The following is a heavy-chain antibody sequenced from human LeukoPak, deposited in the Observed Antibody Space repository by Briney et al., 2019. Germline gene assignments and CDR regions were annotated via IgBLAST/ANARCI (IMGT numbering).Heavy chain of an antibody. Sequence: ASVKVSCKASGYTFTSYGINWVRQAPGQGLEWMGWISTYKGNTNYAQKMQGRVTMTTDTSTSTAYMELRSLRSDDTAVYYCARDVCYCTSTSCCHYYYGMDVWGQGTTVTVSS. CDR2: ISTYKGNT. CDR3: ARDVCYCTSTSCCHYYYGMDV. J-gene: IGHJ6*02. CDR1: GYTFTSYG. D-gene: IGHD2-2*01. V-gene: IGHV1-18*01.